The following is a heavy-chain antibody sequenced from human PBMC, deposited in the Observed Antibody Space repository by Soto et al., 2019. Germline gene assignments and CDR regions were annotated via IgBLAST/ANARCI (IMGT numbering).Heavy chain of an antibody. CDR1: CLENKNYP. CDR2: ISASGEKP. J-gene: IGHJ4*02. CDR3: AKLEWLEFGGDY. V-gene: IGHV3-23*01. Sequence: EVHLLESGGGVVQPGKSLKISYAVFCLENKNYPMTWVRQPPGQGLEWVSGISASGEKPYYADSVKGRFTISRDNSKNTLSLQMNSLRVEDTGIYYCAKLEWLEFGGDYWGQGTLVTVSS. D-gene: IGHD6-19*01.